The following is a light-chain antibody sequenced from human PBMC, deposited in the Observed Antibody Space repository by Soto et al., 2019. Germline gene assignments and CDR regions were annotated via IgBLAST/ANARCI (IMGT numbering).Light chain of an antibody. J-gene: IGKJ1*01. CDR1: QSISSNY. CDR2: GAS. Sequence: EIVLTQSPGTLSLSPGERATLSCRASQSISSNYLAWYQQKPGQAPSLLMYGASRRASGIPERFSGSGSGTDFTLTISRLEPEDFAVYYCQQYGNSPQTFGQGTKVDIK. CDR3: QQYGNSPQT. V-gene: IGKV3-20*01.